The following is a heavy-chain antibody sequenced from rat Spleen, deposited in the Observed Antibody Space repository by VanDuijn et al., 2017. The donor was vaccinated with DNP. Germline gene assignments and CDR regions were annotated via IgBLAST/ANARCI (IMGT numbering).Heavy chain of an antibody. D-gene: IGHD1-2*01. CDR1: GFSLTSNS. V-gene: IGHV2-1*01. J-gene: IGHJ3*01. Sequence: QVQLKESGPGLVQSSKTLSLTCTVSGFSLTSNSVHWVRQPPGKGLEWVGAIWSGGSTDYNSALKSRLSISRDNSKSQVFLHMDSLQTEDTAIYFCTGGGTYLYPFTYWGQGTLVTVSS. CDR3: TGGGTYLYPFTY. CDR2: IWSGGST.